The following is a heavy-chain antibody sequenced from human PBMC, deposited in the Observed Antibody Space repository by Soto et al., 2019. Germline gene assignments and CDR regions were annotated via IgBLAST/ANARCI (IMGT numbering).Heavy chain of an antibody. V-gene: IGHV1-69*04. CDR1: GGTFSSYT. CDR2: IIPILGIA. CDR3: ARDPLGDCTNGVCYSWFDP. Sequence: SVKVSCKASGGTFSSYTISWVRQAPGQGLEWMGRIIPILGIANYAQKFQGRVTITADKSTSTAYMELSSLRSEDTAVYYCARDPLGDCTNGVCYSWFDPSGQGTLVTVSS. D-gene: IGHD2-8*01. J-gene: IGHJ5*02.